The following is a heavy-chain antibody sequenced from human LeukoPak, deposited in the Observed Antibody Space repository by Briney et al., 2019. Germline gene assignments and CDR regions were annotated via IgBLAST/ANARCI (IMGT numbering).Heavy chain of an antibody. J-gene: IGHJ1*01. D-gene: IGHD6-19*01. V-gene: IGHV3-23*01. CDR2: ISESGSGT. CDR3: AKGPIAVAALLYFQH. Sequence: GGSLRLSCAVSGLTFSRYAMSWVRQAPGKGLEWVSAISESGSGTYYADSVKGRFTISRDNSKDTLSLQMNSLRAEDTAVYYCAKGPIAVAALLYFQHWGQGTLVTVSS. CDR1: GLTFSRYA.